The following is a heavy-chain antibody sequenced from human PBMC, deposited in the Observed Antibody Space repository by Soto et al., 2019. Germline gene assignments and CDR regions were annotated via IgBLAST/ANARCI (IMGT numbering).Heavy chain of an antibody. J-gene: IGHJ6*02. CDR1: GGTFSSYA. Sequence: SVKVSCKASGGTFSSYAISWVRQAPGQGLEWMGGIIPIFGTANYAQKFQGRVTITADESTSTAYMELSSLRSEARAVYYCARGGTIFGVVIDSLVGYYYGMDVWGQGTTVTVSS. D-gene: IGHD3-3*01. CDR3: ARGGTIFGVVIDSLVGYYYGMDV. V-gene: IGHV1-69*13. CDR2: IIPIFGTA.